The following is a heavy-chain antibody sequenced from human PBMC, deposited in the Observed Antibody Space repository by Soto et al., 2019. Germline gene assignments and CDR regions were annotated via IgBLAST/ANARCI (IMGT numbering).Heavy chain of an antibody. CDR2: IDWDDDK. Sequence: SGPTLVNPTQTLTLTCTFSGFSLSTSGMCVSWIRQPPGKALEWLALIDWDDDKYYSTSLKTRLTISKDTSKNQVVLTMTNMDPVDTAKYYCARTQTWYYDYNWLDPWGQGTLVTVSS. V-gene: IGHV2-70*01. CDR3: ARTQTWYYDYNWLDP. D-gene: IGHD3-3*01. CDR1: GFSLSTSGMC. J-gene: IGHJ5*02.